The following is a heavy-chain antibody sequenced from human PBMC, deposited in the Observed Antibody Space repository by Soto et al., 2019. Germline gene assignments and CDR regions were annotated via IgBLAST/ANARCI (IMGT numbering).Heavy chain of an antibody. CDR2: INHRGST. J-gene: IGHJ5*02. Sequence: KPSETLSLTCAVYGGSFSGYYWSWIRQPPGKGLEWIGEINHRGSTNYNPSLKSRVTISVDTSKNQFSLKLSSVTAADTAVYYCARGGYGTRFDPWGQGTLVTVSS. CDR1: GGSFSGYY. V-gene: IGHV4-34*01. D-gene: IGHD5-12*01. CDR3: ARGGYGTRFDP.